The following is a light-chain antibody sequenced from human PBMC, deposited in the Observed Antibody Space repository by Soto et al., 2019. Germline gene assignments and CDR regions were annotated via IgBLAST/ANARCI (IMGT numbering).Light chain of an antibody. CDR2: DAS. CDR3: QQRSNWPPRT. Sequence: IVLTHSPATLSLSPGERATLSCRASQSVSTYLAWYQQKPGQAPRLLIYDASNRATGIPGRFSGSGSGTEFTLNISSLEPEDFAVYYCQQRSNWPPRTFGQWTKL. J-gene: IGKJ2*01. CDR1: QSVSTY. V-gene: IGKV3-11*01.